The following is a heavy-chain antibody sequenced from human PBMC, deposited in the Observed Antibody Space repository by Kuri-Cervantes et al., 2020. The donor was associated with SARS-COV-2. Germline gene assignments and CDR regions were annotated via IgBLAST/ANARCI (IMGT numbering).Heavy chain of an antibody. CDR3: ARGRRIDYGDYAGWGRMNWFDP. CDR2: IKQDGSEK. D-gene: IGHD4-17*01. Sequence: LSLTCAASGFTFSSYWMSWVRQAPGKGLEWVANIKQDGSEKYYVDSVKGRFTISRDKAKNSLYLQMNSLRAEDTAVYYCARGRRIDYGDYAGWGRMNWFDPWGQGTLVTVSS. CDR1: GFTFSSYW. J-gene: IGHJ5*02. V-gene: IGHV3-7*05.